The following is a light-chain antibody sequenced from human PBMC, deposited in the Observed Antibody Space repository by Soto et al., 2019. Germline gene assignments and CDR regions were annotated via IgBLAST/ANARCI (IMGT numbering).Light chain of an antibody. V-gene: IGKV1-33*01. Sequence: DIQMTQSPSSLSASVGDRVTITCQASQDISNYLNWYQQKPGKAPKLLIYDASNLKTGVPSSFSGSGSGTDFTFTISSLQPEDIATYYCQQNYKLPLTFGGGTKVEIK. CDR1: QDISNY. CDR3: QQNYKLPLT. J-gene: IGKJ4*01. CDR2: DAS.